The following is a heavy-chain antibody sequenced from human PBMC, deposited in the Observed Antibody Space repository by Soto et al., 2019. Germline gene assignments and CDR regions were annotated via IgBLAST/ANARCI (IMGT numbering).Heavy chain of an antibody. CDR3: AKEIAVAGGFDF. J-gene: IGHJ4*01. V-gene: IGHV3-30*18. Sequence: PGGSLRLSCVASGFSLSSYGIHWVRQAPGRGLEWVAVVSSDGNTKYYAESVKGRFTISRDNSKNTPYLQMDSLRPADTAVNYCAKEIAVAGGFDFWGHGTLVTVSS. CDR2: VSSDGNTK. CDR1: GFSLSSYG. D-gene: IGHD6-19*01.